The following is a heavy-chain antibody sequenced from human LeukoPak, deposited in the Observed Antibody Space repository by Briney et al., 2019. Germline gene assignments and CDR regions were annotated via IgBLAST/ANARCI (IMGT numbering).Heavy chain of an antibody. CDR3: ARSKALLPTANDY. D-gene: IGHD1-26*01. V-gene: IGHV4-34*01. Sequence: SETLSLTCAVYGGSFSGYYWSWIRQPPGKGLEWIGEINHSGSTNYNPSLKSRVTISVDTSKNQFSLKLSSVTAADTAVYYCARSKALLPTANDYSGQGTLVTVSS. J-gene: IGHJ4*02. CDR2: INHSGST. CDR1: GGSFSGYY.